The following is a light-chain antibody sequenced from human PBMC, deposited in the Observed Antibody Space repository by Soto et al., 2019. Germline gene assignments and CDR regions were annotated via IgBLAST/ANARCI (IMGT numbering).Light chain of an antibody. J-gene: IGLJ1*01. Sequence: QSALTQPASVSGSPGQSITISCTGTTTDVGSYKLVSWYQQHPGKAPKLMIYEVSRRPSGVSNRFSGSKSGNTASLTISGLQAEDEADYYCCSWADSSTFYLFGSGTKVTVL. V-gene: IGLV2-23*02. CDR2: EVS. CDR1: TTDVGSYKL. CDR3: CSWADSSTFYL.